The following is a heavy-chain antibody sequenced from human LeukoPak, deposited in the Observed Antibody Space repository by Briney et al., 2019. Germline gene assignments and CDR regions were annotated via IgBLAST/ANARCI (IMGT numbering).Heavy chain of an antibody. CDR1: GASLSSYY. V-gene: IGHV4-59*01. D-gene: IGHD6-13*01. Sequence: SETLSLTCTVSGASLSSYYWSWIWQPPREGLEWIGYIFYIGSTLYNPTLQSRVTISVDTSKNQFSLKLTSVTAADTAVYYCASGPYPAAVTDHQFDNWGQGTLVTVSS. CDR3: ASGPYPAAVTDHQFDN. J-gene: IGHJ4*02. CDR2: IFYIGST.